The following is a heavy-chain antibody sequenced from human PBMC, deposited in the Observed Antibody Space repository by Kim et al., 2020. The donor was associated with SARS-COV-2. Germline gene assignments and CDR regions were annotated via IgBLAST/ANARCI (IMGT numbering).Heavy chain of an antibody. J-gene: IGHJ4*02. CDR3: ASPMTTVTPFDY. V-gene: IGHV4-34*01. D-gene: IGHD4-17*01. Sequence: NYNPSLKSRVTISVDTSKNQFSLKLSSVTAADTAVYYCASPMTTVTPFDYWGQGTLVTVSS.